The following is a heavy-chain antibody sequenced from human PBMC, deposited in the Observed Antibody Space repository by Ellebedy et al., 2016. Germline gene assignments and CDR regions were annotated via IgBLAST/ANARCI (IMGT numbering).Heavy chain of an antibody. Sequence: ASVKVSCKASGGTFSSYAISWVRQAPGQGLEWMGGIIPIFGTANYAQKFQGRVTITADESTSTAYMELSSLRSEDTAVYYCAREGRDGYNRPTELDFWGQGTLVTVSS. J-gene: IGHJ4*02. V-gene: IGHV1-69*13. CDR2: IIPIFGTA. D-gene: IGHD5-24*01. CDR1: GGTFSSYA. CDR3: AREGRDGYNRPTELDF.